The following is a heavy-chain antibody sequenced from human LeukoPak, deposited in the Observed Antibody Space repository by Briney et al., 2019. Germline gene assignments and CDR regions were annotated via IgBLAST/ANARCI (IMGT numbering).Heavy chain of an antibody. J-gene: IGHJ4*02. Sequence: GGSLRLSCAASGFTFSSYAMSWVRQVPGKGLEWVAKIKQDGSGKYYVDSVKGRFTISRDNAKNSLYLQMNSLRAEDTAVYYCASLGGVPDYWGQGTLVTVSS. CDR2: IKQDGSGK. D-gene: IGHD1-26*01. V-gene: IGHV3-7*01. CDR1: GFTFSSYA. CDR3: ASLGGVPDY.